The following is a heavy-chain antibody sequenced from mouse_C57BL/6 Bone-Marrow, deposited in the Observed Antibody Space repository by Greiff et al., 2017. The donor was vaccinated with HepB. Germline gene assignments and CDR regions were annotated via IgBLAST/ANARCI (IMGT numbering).Heavy chain of an antibody. V-gene: IGHV2-2*01. CDR2: IWSGGST. J-gene: IGHJ3*01. D-gene: IGHD1-1*01. CDR1: GFSLTSYG. Sequence: QVQLKDSGPGLVQPSQSLSITCTVSGFSLTSYGVHWVRQSPGKGLEWLGVIWSGGSTDYNAAFISRLSISKDNSKSQVFFKMNSLQADDTAIYYCARNHYGSSYLFAYWGQGTLVTVSA. CDR3: ARNHYGSSYLFAY.